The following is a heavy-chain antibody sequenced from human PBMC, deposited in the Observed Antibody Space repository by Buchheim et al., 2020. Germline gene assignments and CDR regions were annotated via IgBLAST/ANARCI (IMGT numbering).Heavy chain of an antibody. CDR2: IRDKSHSYST. Sequence: EVQLAESGGGLVQPGGSLRLSCVASGFTFSDHYMDWVRQAPGKGLEWVGRIRDKSHSYSTEYAPFVKGRFTISRDDSKNSLYLQMNSLKTEDTAVYYCARDLDSSAAFFDYWGQGTL. D-gene: IGHD3-22*01. J-gene: IGHJ4*02. V-gene: IGHV3-72*01. CDR1: GFTFSDHY. CDR3: ARDLDSSAAFFDY.